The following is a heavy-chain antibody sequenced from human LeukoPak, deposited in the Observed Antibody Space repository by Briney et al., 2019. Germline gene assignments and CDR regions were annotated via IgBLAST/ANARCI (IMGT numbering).Heavy chain of an antibody. V-gene: IGHV3-21*01. D-gene: IGHD6-19*01. CDR1: GFTFSSYS. CDR3: ARFSRAVAGTVDAFDI. J-gene: IGHJ3*02. Sequence: GGSLRLSCAASGFTFSSYSMNWVRQAPGKGLEWVSSISSSSYIYYADSVKGRFTISRDNAKNSLYLQMNSLRAEDTAVYYCARFSRAVAGTVDAFDIWGQGTMVTVSS. CDR2: ISSSSYI.